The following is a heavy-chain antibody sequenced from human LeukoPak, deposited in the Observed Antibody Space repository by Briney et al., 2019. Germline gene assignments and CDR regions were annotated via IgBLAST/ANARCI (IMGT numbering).Heavy chain of an antibody. CDR2: IWYDGSNK. CDR3: ARDLGAAAEDS. D-gene: IGHD3-16*01. V-gene: IGHV3-33*01. Sequence: GGSLRLSCAASGFTFSSYGMHWVRQAPGKGLEWVAVIWYDGSNKYYADSVKGRFTISRDNAKKSLYLQMSSLRAEDTAVYYCARDLGAAAEDSGGKEPLVTVSS. CDR1: GFTFSSYG. J-gene: IGHJ4*02.